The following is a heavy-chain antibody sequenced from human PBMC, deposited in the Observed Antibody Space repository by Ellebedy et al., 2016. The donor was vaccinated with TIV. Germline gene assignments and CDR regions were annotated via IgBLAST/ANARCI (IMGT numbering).Heavy chain of an antibody. Sequence: MPSETLSLTCSVSGSSISSGYYWGWIRQTPGKGLEWIGSIHSSGSTSYKPSLKSRVTISVDTSKNQFSLKLSSVTAADTAVYYCARSPEYWGQGTLVTVSS. CDR2: IHSSGST. D-gene: IGHD1-14*01. CDR3: ARSPEY. CDR1: GSSISSGYY. J-gene: IGHJ4*02. V-gene: IGHV4-38-2*01.